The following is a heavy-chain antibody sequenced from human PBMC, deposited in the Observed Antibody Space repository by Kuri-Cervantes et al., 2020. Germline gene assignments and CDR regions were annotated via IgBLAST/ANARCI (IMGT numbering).Heavy chain of an antibody. Sequence: SETLSLTCTVSGGSISSYYWSWIRQPPGKGLEWIGYIYYSGSTNYNPSLKSRVTISVDTSKNQFSLKLSSVTAADTAVYYCARDTLTYYYDSSGYFLNYYGMDVWGQGTTVTVSS. V-gene: IGHV4-59*01. CDR3: ARDTLTYYYDSSGYFLNYYGMDV. CDR1: GGSISSYY. D-gene: IGHD3-22*01. J-gene: IGHJ6*02. CDR2: IYYSGST.